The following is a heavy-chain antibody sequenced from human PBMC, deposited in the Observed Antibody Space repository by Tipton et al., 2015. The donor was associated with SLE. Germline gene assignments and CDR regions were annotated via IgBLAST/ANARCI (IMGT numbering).Heavy chain of an antibody. D-gene: IGHD4-17*01. V-gene: IGHV4-59*01. CDR1: GGSISDYF. CDR2: MSDSGDT. CDR3: ARVVDYGDRSYLFDY. Sequence: TLSLTCSVSGGSISDYFWSWFRQAPGKGPEWIGHMSDSGDTNYNPSLKSRVTISVDTSRSQISLRLNSVTAADTAVYYCARVVDYGDRSYLFDYWGQGTLVTVSS. J-gene: IGHJ4*02.